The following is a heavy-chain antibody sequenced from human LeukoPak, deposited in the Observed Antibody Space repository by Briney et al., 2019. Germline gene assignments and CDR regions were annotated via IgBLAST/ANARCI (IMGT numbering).Heavy chain of an antibody. D-gene: IGHD3-22*01. Sequence: SETLSLTCTVSGGSVSSGSYYWSWIRQPPGKGLEWIGYIYYSGSTNYNPSLKSRVTISVDTSKNQFSLKLSSVTAADTAVYYCARVKADYYDSSGYHFRPPHYYFDYWGQGTLVTVSS. CDR1: GGSVSSGSYY. CDR3: ARVKADYYDSSGYHFRPPHYYFDY. CDR2: IYYSGST. J-gene: IGHJ4*02. V-gene: IGHV4-61*01.